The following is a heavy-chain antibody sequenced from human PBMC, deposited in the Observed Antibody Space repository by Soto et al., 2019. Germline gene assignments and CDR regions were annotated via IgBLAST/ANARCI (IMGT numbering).Heavy chain of an antibody. V-gene: IGHV4-34*01. J-gene: IGHJ4*02. Sequence: SETLSLTCAVYGGSFSGYYWSWIRQPPGKGLEWIGENNHSGSTNYNPSLKSRVTISVDTSKNQFSLKLSSVTAADTAVYYCARETSTGYCSSTSCSSTFDYWGQGTLVTVSS. CDR1: GGSFSGYY. CDR2: NNHSGST. D-gene: IGHD2-2*01. CDR3: ARETSTGYCSSTSCSSTFDY.